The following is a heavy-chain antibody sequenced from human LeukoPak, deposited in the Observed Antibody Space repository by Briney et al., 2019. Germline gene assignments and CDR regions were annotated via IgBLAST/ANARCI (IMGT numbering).Heavy chain of an antibody. CDR2: TSSDLSVK. D-gene: IGHD3-10*01. J-gene: IGHJ4*02. CDR1: GFTFGNYV. CDR3: AREGYYGSGSPPSLYFDY. V-gene: IGHV3-30-3*01. Sequence: GGPLSFSCAASGFTFGNYVIPWVRQAQGKGLEGLAVTSSDLSVKLYADSVKGRFTISRDNSRSTLYLQMNSLRPEDTAIYYCAREGYYGSGSPPSLYFDYWGQGTLVTVSS.